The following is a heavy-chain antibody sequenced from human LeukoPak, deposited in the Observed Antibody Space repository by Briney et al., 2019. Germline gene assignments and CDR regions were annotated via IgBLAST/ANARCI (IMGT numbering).Heavy chain of an antibody. J-gene: IGHJ6*02. Sequence: ASVKVSCKASGYTFTRYGICWERQAPGLGLEWMGWISAYNGNTNYAQKLQGRVTMTTDTSTSTAYMELRSLRSDDTAVYYCARGYYYDSSGYRDYYYYGMDVWGQGTTVTVSS. CDR2: ISAYNGNT. D-gene: IGHD3-22*01. CDR3: ARGYYYDSSGYRDYYYYGMDV. CDR1: GYTFTRYG. V-gene: IGHV1-18*01.